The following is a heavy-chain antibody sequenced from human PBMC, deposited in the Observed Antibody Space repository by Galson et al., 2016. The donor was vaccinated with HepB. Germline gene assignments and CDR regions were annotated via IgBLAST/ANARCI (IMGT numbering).Heavy chain of an antibody. V-gene: IGHV1-69*02. CDR3: AKAHFTMKDHLTGRQYYGLDV. Sequence: SVKVSCKASGGTFNNYTFTWVRQAPGQGLEWMGRIIPIVGRAEYAQNLQARITITADKSSSTTYMELRSLTSDDPALYYCAKAHFTMKDHLTGRQYYGLDVWGQGTTVTVSS. J-gene: IGHJ6*02. D-gene: IGHD3-9*01. CDR2: IIPIVGRA. CDR1: GGTFNNYT.